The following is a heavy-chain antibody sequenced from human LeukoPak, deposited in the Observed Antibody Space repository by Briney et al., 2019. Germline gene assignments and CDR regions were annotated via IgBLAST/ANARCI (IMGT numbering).Heavy chain of an antibody. D-gene: IGHD6-13*01. Sequence: GGSLRLSCGASGFTFSTYAMGWVRQAPGKGLEWVSCISGTGGSTSYAASVKGRFTISRDQSKDTLYLQMNSLRAEDTALYYCVKEFWAAAGTVGLFDFWGLGTLVTVSS. CDR2: ISGTGGST. J-gene: IGHJ4*02. CDR3: VKEFWAAAGTVGLFDF. V-gene: IGHV3-23*01. CDR1: GFTFSTYA.